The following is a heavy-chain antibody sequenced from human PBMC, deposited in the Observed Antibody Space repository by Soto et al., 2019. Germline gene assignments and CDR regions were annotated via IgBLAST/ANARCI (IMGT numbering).Heavy chain of an antibody. CDR2: INNNGSA. J-gene: IGHJ4*02. V-gene: IGHV4-34*01. D-gene: IGHD6-13*01. CDR1: GGSFSYYY. CDR3: ARRSRSLSSWFIDF. Sequence: SETLCLTCAVYGGSFSYYYWTWIRQPPEKGLEWIGEINNNGSANYNPSLKSRVTILVDTSKSQFSLRLGSVTAADTAVYYCARRSRSLSSWFIDFWGRGTLVTVSS.